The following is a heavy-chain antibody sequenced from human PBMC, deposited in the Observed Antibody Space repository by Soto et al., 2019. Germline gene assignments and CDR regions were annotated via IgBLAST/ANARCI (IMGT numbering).Heavy chain of an antibody. D-gene: IGHD3-9*01. V-gene: IGHV4-59*01. CDR3: ARAQYSIFGDYYYGMDV. Sequence: PWETLSLTCTVSGGSISSYYWSWIRQPPGKGLEWIGYIYYSGSTNYNPSLKSRVTISVDTSKNQFSLKLSSVTAADTAVYYCARAQYSIFGDYYYGMDVWGQGTTVTVSS. CDR1: GGSISSYY. J-gene: IGHJ6*02. CDR2: IYYSGST.